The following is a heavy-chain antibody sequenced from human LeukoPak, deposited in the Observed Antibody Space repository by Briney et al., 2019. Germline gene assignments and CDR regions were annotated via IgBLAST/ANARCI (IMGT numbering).Heavy chain of an antibody. CDR2: IYYSGST. V-gene: IGHV4-31*03. CDR3: ARVSGYNHYYGMDV. CDR1: GGSISSGGYY. J-gene: IGHJ6*02. D-gene: IGHD3-9*01. Sequence: PSETLSLTCTVSGGSISSGGYYWSWIRQHPGKGLEWIGYIYYSGSTYYNPSLKSRVTISVDTSKNQFSLKLSSVTAADTAVYYCARVSGYNHYYGMDVWDQGTTVTVSS.